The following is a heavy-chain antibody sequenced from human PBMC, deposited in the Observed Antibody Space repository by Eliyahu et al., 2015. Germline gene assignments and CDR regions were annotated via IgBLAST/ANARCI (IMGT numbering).Heavy chain of an antibody. Sequence: QVQLVQSGAEVKEPGASVKVSCKASGYTFTVNHMHWVRQAPGQGPEWMGRIIPNSGGTNYAQKFQGRVTMTRDTSISTAYMELSSLRSDDTAVYYCARGDGGGTYNFWGQGTLVTVSS. V-gene: IGHV1-2*06. D-gene: IGHD2-15*01. J-gene: IGHJ4*02. CDR2: IIPNSGGT. CDR1: GYTFTVNH. CDR3: ARGDGGGTYNF.